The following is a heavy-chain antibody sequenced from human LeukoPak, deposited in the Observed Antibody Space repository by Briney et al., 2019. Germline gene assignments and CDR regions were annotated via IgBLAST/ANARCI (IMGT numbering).Heavy chain of an antibody. V-gene: IGHV3-33*01. J-gene: IGHJ4*02. CDR1: GPSPSSVG. D-gene: IGHD3-9*01. CDR2: IWSVVSQK. CDR3: ARLFDTSGHGY. Sequence: CLRPSCVPVGPSPSSVGMHWVRPVPSRGLGWDAVIWSVVSQKYYGDSVKGRLSTSRDKSTKTLYLQRNRLLAAETSVYICARLFDTSGHGYWGQGTLVTVSS.